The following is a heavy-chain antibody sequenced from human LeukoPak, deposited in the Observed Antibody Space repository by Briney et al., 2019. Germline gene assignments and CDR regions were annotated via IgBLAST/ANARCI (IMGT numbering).Heavy chain of an antibody. CDR2: IIPIFGTP. D-gene: IGHD6-13*01. Sequence: SVRVSCKASGGTFSSYAISWVRQAPGQGLEWMGGIIPIFGTPNYAQKFQGRVTITTDESTSTAYMELSSLRSEDTAVYYCASLGQAAADYYYYYMDVWGKGTSVTVSS. V-gene: IGHV1-69*05. CDR3: ASLGQAAADYYYYYMDV. J-gene: IGHJ6*03. CDR1: GGTFSSYA.